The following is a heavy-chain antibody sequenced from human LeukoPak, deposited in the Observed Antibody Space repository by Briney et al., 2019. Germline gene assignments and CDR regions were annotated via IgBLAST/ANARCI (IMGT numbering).Heavy chain of an antibody. CDR3: ARGTYHFAWVNRPVGFGY. Sequence: SETLSLTCAVYGGSFSGYYWSWIRQPPGKGLEWIGEINHSGSTNYNPSLKSRVTISVDTSKNQFSLKLSSVTAADTAVYYCARGTYHFAWVNRPVGFGYWGQGTLVTVSS. D-gene: IGHD3-9*01. V-gene: IGHV4-34*01. J-gene: IGHJ4*02. CDR2: INHSGST. CDR1: GGSFSGYY.